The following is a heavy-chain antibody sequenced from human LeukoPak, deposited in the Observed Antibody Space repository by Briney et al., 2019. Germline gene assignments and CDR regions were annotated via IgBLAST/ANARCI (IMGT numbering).Heavy chain of an antibody. V-gene: IGHV4-59*08. CDR2: IYYSGRT. D-gene: IGHD6-13*01. Sequence: PSETLSLTCTVSGGSMSSYYWSWIRQPPGKGLEWIGYIYYSGRTKYNTSFKSRVTISVDTSKNQFSLKLSSVPAADTAVYYCARGAAPGIRSWFDPWGQGTLVTVSS. CDR3: ARGAAPGIRSWFDP. J-gene: IGHJ5*02. CDR1: GGSMSSYY.